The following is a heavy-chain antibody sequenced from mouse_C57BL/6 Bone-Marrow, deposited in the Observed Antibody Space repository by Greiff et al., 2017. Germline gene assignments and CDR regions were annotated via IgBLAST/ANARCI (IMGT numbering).Heavy chain of an antibody. Sequence: EVKVVESGTVLARPGASVKMSCKTSGYTFTSYWMHWVKQRPGQGLEWIGAIYPGNSDTSYNQKFKGKAKLTAVTSASTAYMELSSLTNEDSAVYYCTRENYGPYYYAMDYWGQGTSVTVSS. V-gene: IGHV1-5*01. D-gene: IGHD1-1*01. CDR1: GYTFTSYW. J-gene: IGHJ4*01. CDR2: IYPGNSDT. CDR3: TRENYGPYYYAMDY.